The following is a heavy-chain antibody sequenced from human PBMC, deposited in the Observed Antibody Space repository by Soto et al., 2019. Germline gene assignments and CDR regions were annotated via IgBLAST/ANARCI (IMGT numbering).Heavy chain of an antibody. J-gene: IGHJ6*02. D-gene: IGHD5-18*01. CDR3: ARGGRIVDTGIGYYYYHAMDV. CDR1: GYTFTSYY. CDR2: FNPTGDTA. Sequence: ASVKVSCKASGYTFTSYYIHWVRQAPGQGLECVGIFNPTGDTASYAQKLQGRVTMTRDTSTGTAYMELGSLRSEDTAVYYCARGGRIVDTGIGYYYYHAMDVWGQGTTVTVSS. V-gene: IGHV1-46*01.